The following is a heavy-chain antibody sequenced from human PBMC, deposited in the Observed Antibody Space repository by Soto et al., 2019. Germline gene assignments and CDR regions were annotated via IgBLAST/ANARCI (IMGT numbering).Heavy chain of an antibody. CDR2: VNGGGDQT. J-gene: IGHJ4*02. CDR1: GFTFSNFA. CDR3: AKDNSGWAITMIQVIPASFAR. V-gene: IGHV3-23*01. Sequence: GGSLRLSCRASGFTFSNFAMSWVLQTPGKGLQWVSTVNGGGDQTHYADSVKGRFTISRDNSKNTLFLQMNGLRAEDTALYYCAKDNSGWAITMIQVIPASFARWGQGTLVTVSS. D-gene: IGHD3-22*01.